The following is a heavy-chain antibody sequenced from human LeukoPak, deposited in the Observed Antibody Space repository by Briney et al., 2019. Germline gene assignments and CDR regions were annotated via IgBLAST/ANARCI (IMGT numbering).Heavy chain of an antibody. CDR3: AKDRGSWYDAFDI. CDR2: ISWSSGSI. J-gene: IGHJ3*02. Sequence: PGRSLRLSCAASGFTFHDYAMHWVRQAPGKGLEWVSGISWSSGSIGYADSVKGRFTISRDNAKNSLYLQMNSLRAEDTALYYCAKDRGSWYDAFDIWGQGTMVTVSS. D-gene: IGHD6-13*01. V-gene: IGHV3-9*01. CDR1: GFTFHDYA.